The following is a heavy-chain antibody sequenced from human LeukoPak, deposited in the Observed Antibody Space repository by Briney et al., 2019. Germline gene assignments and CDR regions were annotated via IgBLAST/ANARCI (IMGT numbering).Heavy chain of an antibody. Sequence: GSSVKVSCKASGGTFSSYAISWVRQAPGQGLEWMGGIIPIFGTANYAQKFQGRVTITTDESTSTAYMELSSLRSEDTAVYYCARGAQYSSSVPPFAFDYWGQGTLVTVSS. D-gene: IGHD6-6*01. CDR3: ARGAQYSSSVPPFAFDY. V-gene: IGHV1-69*05. J-gene: IGHJ4*02. CDR1: GGTFSSYA. CDR2: IIPIFGTA.